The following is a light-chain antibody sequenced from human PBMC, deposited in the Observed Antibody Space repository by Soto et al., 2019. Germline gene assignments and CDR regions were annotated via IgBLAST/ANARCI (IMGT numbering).Light chain of an antibody. J-gene: IGLJ3*02. CDR3: SSYTTNSTLDVV. Sequence: QSALTQPASVSGSPGQSITISCTGTSSDVGGYNYVSWYQHHPGKAPKLMIYAVNNRPSGVSNRFSGSKSGNTASLTISGLQAEDEADYYCSSYTTNSTLDVVFGGGTKLTVL. CDR1: SSDVGGYNY. CDR2: AVN. V-gene: IGLV2-14*03.